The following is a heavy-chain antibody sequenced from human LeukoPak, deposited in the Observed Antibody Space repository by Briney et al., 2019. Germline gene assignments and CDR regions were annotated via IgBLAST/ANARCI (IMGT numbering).Heavy chain of an antibody. Sequence: ASVKVSCKASACTFPSYGITWVRQAPGQGLEGMGWISAYNGNKKYAQKFQDRVTMTTETSTTTVHMELRSLRSDDTAVYYCARDSCSGGACYVDYWGQGTLVTVSS. CDR3: ARDSCSGGACYVDY. CDR2: ISAYNGNK. CDR1: ACTFPSYG. J-gene: IGHJ4*02. D-gene: IGHD2-15*01. V-gene: IGHV1-18*01.